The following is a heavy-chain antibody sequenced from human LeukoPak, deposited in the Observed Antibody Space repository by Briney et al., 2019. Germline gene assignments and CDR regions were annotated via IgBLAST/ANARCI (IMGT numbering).Heavy chain of an antibody. V-gene: IGHV3-23*01. CDR2: ISGSGGGT. CDR1: GFTFRSYA. Sequence: GGSLRLSCAGSGFTFRSYAMTWVRQAPGKGLEWVSAISGSGGGTYYADSVKGRFTISRDNSKNTLYLQMNSLRAEDTAVYYCAKERSIGTWLGDYWGQGALVTVSS. CDR3: AKERSIGTWLGDY. D-gene: IGHD2/OR15-2a*01. J-gene: IGHJ4*02.